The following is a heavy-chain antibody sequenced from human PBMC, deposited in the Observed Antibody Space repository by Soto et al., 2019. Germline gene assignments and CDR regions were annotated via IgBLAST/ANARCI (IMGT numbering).Heavy chain of an antibody. CDR2: ISGYNGNT. D-gene: IGHD6-6*01. V-gene: IGHV1-18*01. J-gene: IGHJ5*01. Sequence: ASVKVSCKASGYTFSNYGISWVRQAPGQGLEWMGWISGYNGNTNYAQKLQDRITMTTDIPTSTAYMELRSLRSDDTAVYYCAKDHAREQFVRGENWFDSWGQGTLVTVSS. CDR1: GYTFSNYG. CDR3: AKDHAREQFVRGENWFDS.